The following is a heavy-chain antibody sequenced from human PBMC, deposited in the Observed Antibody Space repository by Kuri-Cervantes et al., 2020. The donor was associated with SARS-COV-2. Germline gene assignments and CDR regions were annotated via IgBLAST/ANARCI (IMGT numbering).Heavy chain of an antibody. CDR1: GFTFSSYA. J-gene: IGHJ3*02. D-gene: IGHD2-15*01. Sequence: GESLKISCAASGFTFSSYAMSWVRQAPGKGLEWVSWISRGGSSVYYVDSVKGRFTISRDDGKNSVFLQMDGLRAEDAALYYCVRDDIFAFDIWGQGTMVTVSS. CDR2: ISRGGSSV. V-gene: IGHV3-48*01. CDR3: VRDDIFAFDI.